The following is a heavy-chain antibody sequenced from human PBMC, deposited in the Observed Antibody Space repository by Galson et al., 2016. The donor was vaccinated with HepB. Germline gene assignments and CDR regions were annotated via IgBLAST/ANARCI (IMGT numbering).Heavy chain of an antibody. CDR1: XXSIXXXNX. Sequence: ETXXLTCDVXXXSIXXXNXXXWVRXXPGKXXEWIXEIYHNXNSNYXXSLKSRVTISVDKSKNQFSLTLSSVTAADTAVYYCARHREGSPCMDVWGQGTXVTVSX. CDR3: ARHREGSPCMDV. V-gene: IGHV4/OR15-8*01. CDR2: IYHNXNS. J-gene: IGHJ6*02. D-gene: IGHD3-10*01.